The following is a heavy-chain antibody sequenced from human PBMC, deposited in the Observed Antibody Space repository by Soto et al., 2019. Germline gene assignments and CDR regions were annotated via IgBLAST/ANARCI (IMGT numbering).Heavy chain of an antibody. Sequence: ASVKVSCKASGGTFSSYAISWERQAPGQGLEWMGGIIPLFGTANYAQKFQGRVTITADESSSTAYMELSSLLSEDRAVYYCVRFSDLYYDSSGYYPYFDYWGQGTLVTVSS. J-gene: IGHJ4*02. CDR2: IIPLFGTA. V-gene: IGHV1-69*13. CDR3: VRFSDLYYDSSGYYPYFDY. CDR1: GGTFSSYA. D-gene: IGHD3-22*01.